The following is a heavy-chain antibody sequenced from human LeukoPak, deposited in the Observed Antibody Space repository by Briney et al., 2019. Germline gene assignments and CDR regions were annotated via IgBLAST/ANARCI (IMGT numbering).Heavy chain of an antibody. D-gene: IGHD3-10*01. CDR3: AKGDYYDFDY. V-gene: IGHV3-23*01. CDR2: ITSGVGIT. J-gene: IGHJ4*02. CDR1: GFTFSNYG. Sequence: GGSLRLSCAASGFTFSNYGMNWVRQAPGKGLEWVSIITSGVGITYYADSVKGRFTISSDNSKNTLYLQMNSLRAEDTAVYYCAKGDYYDFDYWGQGTLVTVSS.